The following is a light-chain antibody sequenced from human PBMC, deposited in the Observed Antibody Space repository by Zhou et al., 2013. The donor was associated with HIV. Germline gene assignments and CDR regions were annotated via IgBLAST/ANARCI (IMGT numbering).Light chain of an antibody. CDR2: AAS. CDR1: QSIASY. V-gene: IGKV1-39*01. CDR3: QQSYSVPLT. Sequence: DIQMTQSPPSLSASVGDRVTITCRANQSIASYLNWYQRIPGKAPKLLIYAASTLENGVPSRFSGRGSGTDFTLTITTLKREDFTSYWCQQSYSVPLTFGGGTKGGDQT. J-gene: IGKJ4*01.